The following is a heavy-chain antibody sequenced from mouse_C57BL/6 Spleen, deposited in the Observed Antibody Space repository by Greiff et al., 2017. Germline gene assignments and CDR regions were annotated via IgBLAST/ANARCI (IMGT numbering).Heavy chain of an antibody. J-gene: IGHJ1*03. CDR1: GYTFTSYW. Sequence: QVQLKQPGAELVKPGASVKLSCKASGYTFTSYWMQWVKQRPGQGLEWIGEIDTSDSSTNYNQKFKGKATLTVDTSSSTAYMQLSSLTSEDSAVYYCARGYSNWYFDVWGTGTTVTVSS. D-gene: IGHD2-5*01. CDR2: IDTSDSST. CDR3: ARGYSNWYFDV. V-gene: IGHV1-50*01.